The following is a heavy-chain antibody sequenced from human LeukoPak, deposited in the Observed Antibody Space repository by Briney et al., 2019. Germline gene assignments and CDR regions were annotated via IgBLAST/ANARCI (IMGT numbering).Heavy chain of an antibody. CDR1: GLTFSSSA. J-gene: IGHJ4*02. Sequence: PGGSLRLSCAASGLTFSSSAMSWVRQAPGKGLDWVSGISGRGGSTYYADSVKGRFTISRDNSKNTLYLQMNSLRAEDTAVYYCAKAVTDYGDYASDHWGQGTLVTVSS. V-gene: IGHV3-23*01. CDR3: AKAVTDYGDYASDH. D-gene: IGHD4-17*01. CDR2: ISGRGGST.